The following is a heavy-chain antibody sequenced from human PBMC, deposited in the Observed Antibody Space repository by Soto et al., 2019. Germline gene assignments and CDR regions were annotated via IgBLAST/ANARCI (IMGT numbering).Heavy chain of an antibody. V-gene: IGHV3-30-3*01. D-gene: IGHD3-10*02. CDR2: ISYDGSNK. CDR1: GFTFSSYA. Sequence: GGSLRLSCAASGFTFSSYAMHWVRQAPGKGLEWVAVISYDGSNKYNADSVKGRFTISRDNAKNSLYLQMNSLRAEDTALYYCAKDMIGLPRSAYYYYGMDVWGQGTTVTVSS. J-gene: IGHJ6*02. CDR3: AKDMIGLPRSAYYYYGMDV.